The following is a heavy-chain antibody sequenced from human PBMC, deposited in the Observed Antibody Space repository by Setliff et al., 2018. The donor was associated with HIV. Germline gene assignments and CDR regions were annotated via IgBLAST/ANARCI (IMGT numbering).Heavy chain of an antibody. CDR2: IYTSGIT. V-gene: IGHV4-61*02. CDR3: ARENYYDQKGAFDI. J-gene: IGHJ3*02. CDR1: GGSISSASYY. D-gene: IGHD3-22*01. Sequence: SETLSLTCTVSGGSISSASYYWSWIRQPAGKGLEWIGRIYTSGITNYTPSLKSRVTISVDKSKNQFSLKLSSVTAADTAVYYCARENYYDQKGAFDIWGQGTMVTVSS.